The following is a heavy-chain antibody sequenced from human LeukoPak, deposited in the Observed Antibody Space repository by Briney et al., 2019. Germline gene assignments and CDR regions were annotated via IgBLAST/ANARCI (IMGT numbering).Heavy chain of an antibody. V-gene: IGHV4-59*01. CDR1: GGSISSYY. CDR3: AREGNDFWSGYYSLNWFDP. D-gene: IGHD3-3*01. J-gene: IGHJ5*02. CDR2: IYYSGST. Sequence: SETLSLTYTVSGGSISSYYWSWIRQPPGKGLEWIGYIYYSGSTNYNPSLKSRVAISVDTSKNQFSLKLSSVTAADTAVYYCAREGNDFWSGYYSLNWFDPWGQGTLVTVSS.